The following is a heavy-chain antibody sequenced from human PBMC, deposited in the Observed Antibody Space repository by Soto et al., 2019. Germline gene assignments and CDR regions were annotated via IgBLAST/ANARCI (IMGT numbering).Heavy chain of an antibody. V-gene: IGHV3-21*01. J-gene: IGHJ4*02. D-gene: IGHD3-22*01. CDR3: ARDTLYYYDSSGLGY. Sequence: EVQLVESGGGLVKPGGSLRLSCAASGFTFSSYSMNWVRQAPGKGLEWVSSISSSSSYIYYADSVKGRFTISRDNAKNSLYLQMNSLRAEDTAVDYCARDTLYYYDSSGLGYWGQGTLVTVSS. CDR1: GFTFSSYS. CDR2: ISSSSSYI.